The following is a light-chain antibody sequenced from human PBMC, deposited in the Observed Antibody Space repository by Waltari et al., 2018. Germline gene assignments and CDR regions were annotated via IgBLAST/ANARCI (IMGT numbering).Light chain of an antibody. V-gene: IGKV3-20*01. CDR2: GAS. J-gene: IGKJ1*01. Sequence: EVVLTQSPGTLSLSPGARATLSCRASGSIGRALAWYQQKPGQAPRLLIFGASTRATGIPDRFSGSGSGTDFSLTISRLEPEDFEVYYCQQYVRLPVTFGQGTRVEI. CDR3: QQYVRLPVT. CDR1: GSIGRAL.